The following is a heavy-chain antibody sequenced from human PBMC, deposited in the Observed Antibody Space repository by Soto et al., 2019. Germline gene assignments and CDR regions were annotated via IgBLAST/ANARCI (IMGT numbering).Heavy chain of an antibody. CDR1: GFTFSTYG. CDR2: IWYDGSNK. V-gene: IGHV3-33*08. J-gene: IGHJ6*03. CDR3: ARESIAAAFAYYYYYMDV. D-gene: IGHD6-13*01. Sequence: GGSLRLSCAASGFTFSTYGMHWVRQAPGKGLQWVAVIWYDGSNKYYADSVKGRFTISRDNSKNTLYLQMNSLRAEDTAVYYCARESIAAAFAYYYYYMDVWGKGTTVTVSS.